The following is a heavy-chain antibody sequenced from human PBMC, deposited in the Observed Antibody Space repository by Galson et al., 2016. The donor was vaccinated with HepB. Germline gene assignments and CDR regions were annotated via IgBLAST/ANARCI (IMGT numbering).Heavy chain of an antibody. D-gene: IGHD1-26*01. CDR1: GFIFSNYA. CDR2: ISTSVGNT. V-gene: IGHV3-23*01. CDR3: SKGTSVEQYLFDH. J-gene: IGHJ4*02. Sequence: SLRLSCAASGFIFSNYAMSWVRQAPGKGLEWVSTISTSVGNTNYAGSVRGPFTISRDNSKNTLYLQMKSLSSEDSAVYSCSKGTSVEQYLFDHLGQGTLATVSS.